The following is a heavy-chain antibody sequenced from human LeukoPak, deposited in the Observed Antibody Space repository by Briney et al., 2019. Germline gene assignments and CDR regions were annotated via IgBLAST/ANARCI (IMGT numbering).Heavy chain of an antibody. CDR1: GFTFSSYW. CDR2: INPDGSTT. CDR3: ARGLRDRYGMDV. V-gene: IGHV3-74*01. Sequence: PEGSLRLSCAASGFTFSSYWMHWVRQAPGKGLVWVSRINPDGSTTSYADFVQGRFTVSRDNAKNTLYLQMHSLRVEDTAMYYCARGLRDRYGMDVWGQGTTVTVSS. J-gene: IGHJ6*02.